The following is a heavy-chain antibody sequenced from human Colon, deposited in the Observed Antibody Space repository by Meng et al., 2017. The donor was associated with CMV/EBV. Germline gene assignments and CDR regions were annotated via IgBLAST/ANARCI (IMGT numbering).Heavy chain of an antibody. V-gene: IGHV3-74*01. D-gene: IGHD1-14*01. CDR3: ARVPYTSHSGLDF. CDR2: INSDGGAT. J-gene: IGHJ1*01. CDR1: GYTFNSYW. Sequence: GGSLRLSCSGSGYTFNSYWMHWVRQAPGKGLVWVARINSDGGATSYPDAVRGRFTVSRDNGKKTLYLQMNSLRADDTAVYYCARVPYTSHSGLDFWGQGTLVTVSS.